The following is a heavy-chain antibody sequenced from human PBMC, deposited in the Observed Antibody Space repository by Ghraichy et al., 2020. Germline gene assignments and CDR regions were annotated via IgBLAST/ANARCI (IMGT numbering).Heavy chain of an antibody. CDR3: AGDPPGGSGFYYFNY. Sequence: GGSPRLSCAASGFTVSTNSMSWVRQAPGKGLEWVSVIYSAGYAYYADSVKGRFTISRDNSKNTLYLHMNSLRAEDTAVYYCAGDPPGGSGFYYFNYWGQGTLVTVSS. CDR2: IYSAGYA. D-gene: IGHD6-19*01. J-gene: IGHJ4*02. CDR1: GFTVSTNS. V-gene: IGHV3-53*01.